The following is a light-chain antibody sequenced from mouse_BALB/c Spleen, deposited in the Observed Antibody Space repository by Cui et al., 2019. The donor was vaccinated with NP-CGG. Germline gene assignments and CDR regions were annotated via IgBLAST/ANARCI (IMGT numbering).Light chain of an antibody. Sequence: HAVVTQQSALTTSPGETVTLTCRSNTGAVTTSNYANWVQEKPDHLFTGLIGGTNNRAPGVPARFSGSLIGDKAALTITGAQTEDEAIYFCALWYSNHWMFGGGTKLTVL. CDR3: ALWYSNHWM. J-gene: IGLJ1*01. CDR2: GTN. V-gene: IGLV1*01. CDR1: TGAVTTSNY.